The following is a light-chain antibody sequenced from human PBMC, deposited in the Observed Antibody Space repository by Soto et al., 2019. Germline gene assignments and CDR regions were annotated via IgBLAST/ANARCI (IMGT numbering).Light chain of an antibody. CDR1: QGISTY. Sequence: DIPMTQSPSSLSASVGDRVTITCRASQGISTYLAWYQQKPGKVPKLLIYAASTLQSGVPSRFSGSGSGTDFTLTISSLQPEDVAIYYCQKYNSAPLTFGGGTKLEIK. V-gene: IGKV1-27*01. J-gene: IGKJ4*01. CDR2: AAS. CDR3: QKYNSAPLT.